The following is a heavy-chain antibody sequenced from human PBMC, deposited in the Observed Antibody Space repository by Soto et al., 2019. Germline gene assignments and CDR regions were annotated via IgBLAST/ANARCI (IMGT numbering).Heavy chain of an antibody. CDR2: ISSSGRIT. CDR3: ARGVYDSSGPRREECFDI. D-gene: IGHD3-22*01. J-gene: IGHJ3*02. Sequence: QVQLVESGGGLVKPGGSLRLSCAASGFSFNDYYMTWIRQAPGKGLECISYISSSGRITHYADSAKGRFTISRDNAKNSVYLQMSRLRAEDTAVYYCARGVYDSSGPRREECFDIWGQGTMVTVSS. V-gene: IGHV3-11*01. CDR1: GFSFNDYY.